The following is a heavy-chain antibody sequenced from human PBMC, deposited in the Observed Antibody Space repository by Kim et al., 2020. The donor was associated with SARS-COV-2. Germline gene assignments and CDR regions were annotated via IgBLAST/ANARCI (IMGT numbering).Heavy chain of an antibody. CDR1: GGSISSYY. CDR2: IYYSGST. J-gene: IGHJ3*01. D-gene: IGHD3-3*01. V-gene: IGHV4-59*13. CDR3: ARSRASESFTIFGVIDAF. Sequence: SETLSLTCTVSGGSISSYYWSWIRQPPGKGLEWIGYIYYSGSTNYNPSLKSRVIISVDTSKNQFSLKLSSVTAADTAVYYCARSRASESFTIFGVIDAF.